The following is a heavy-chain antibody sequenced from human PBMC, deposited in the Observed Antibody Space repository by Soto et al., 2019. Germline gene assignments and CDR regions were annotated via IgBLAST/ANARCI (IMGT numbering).Heavy chain of an antibody. J-gene: IGHJ4*02. CDR3: ARHHVTHQYYYDSSGYYETDY. D-gene: IGHD3-22*01. V-gene: IGHV1-69*05. CDR2: IIPIFGNA. CDR1: GGTSSSYA. Sequence: SVKVSCKASGGTSSSYAISWVRQAPGQGLEWMGGIIPIFGNANYAQKFQGRVTMTTDASTSTAYMELSSLRSEDTAVYYCARHHVTHQYYYDSSGYYETDYWGQGTLVTVSS.